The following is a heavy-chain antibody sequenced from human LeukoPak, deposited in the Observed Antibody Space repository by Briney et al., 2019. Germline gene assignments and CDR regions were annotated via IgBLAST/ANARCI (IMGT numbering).Heavy chain of an antibody. CDR1: GYTFTGYY. Sequence: GASVKVSCKASGYTFTGYYMHWVRQAPGQGLEWMGWINPNSGGTNYAQKFQGRVTMTRDTSISTAYMELSSLRSEDTAVYYCATVEPSSGWYENYYYGMDVWGQGTTVTVSS. V-gene: IGHV1-2*02. J-gene: IGHJ6*02. D-gene: IGHD6-19*01. CDR2: INPNSGGT. CDR3: ATVEPSSGWYENYYYGMDV.